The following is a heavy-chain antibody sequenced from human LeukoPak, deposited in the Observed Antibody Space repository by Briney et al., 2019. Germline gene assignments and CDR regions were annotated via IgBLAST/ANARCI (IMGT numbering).Heavy chain of an antibody. Sequence: GGSLRLSCAASGFTFSDYYMSWIRQAPGKGLEWVSYISSSGSTIYYADSVKGRFTISRGNAKNSLYLQMNSLRAEDTAVYYCARETVLEGSGSYYNVHYYYGMDVWGQGTTVTVSS. J-gene: IGHJ6*02. CDR2: ISSSGSTI. V-gene: IGHV3-11*01. CDR3: ARETVLEGSGSYYNVHYYYGMDV. D-gene: IGHD3-10*01. CDR1: GFTFSDYY.